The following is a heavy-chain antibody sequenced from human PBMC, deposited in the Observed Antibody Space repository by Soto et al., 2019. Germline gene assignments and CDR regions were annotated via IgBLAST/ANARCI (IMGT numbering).Heavy chain of an antibody. CDR3: TYYYDRDYYGMDV. D-gene: IGHD3-22*01. J-gene: IGHJ6*02. Sequence: GGSLRLFCAASGFTFSSYAMSWVRQAPGKGLEWVSAISGSGGSTYYADSVKGRFTISRDNSKNTLYLQMNSLRAEDMAVYYCTYYYDRDYYGMDVWGQGTTVTVSS. CDR2: ISGSGGST. CDR1: GFTFSSYA. V-gene: IGHV3-23*01.